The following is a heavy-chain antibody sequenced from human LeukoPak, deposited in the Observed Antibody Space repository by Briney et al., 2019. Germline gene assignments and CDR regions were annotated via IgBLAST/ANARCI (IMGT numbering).Heavy chain of an antibody. CDR3: ASPDQTMVRGVIGPRFDY. D-gene: IGHD3-10*01. CDR1: GGSISSTNYY. Sequence: PSETLSLTCTVSGGSISSTNYYWAWIRQPPGKGLEWIGNIYYSESTYYNPSLKSRVTISVDTSKNQFSLNLTSVTAADTAVYYCASPDQTMVRGVIGPRFDYWGQGTLVTVSS. J-gene: IGHJ4*02. CDR2: IYYSEST. V-gene: IGHV4-39*07.